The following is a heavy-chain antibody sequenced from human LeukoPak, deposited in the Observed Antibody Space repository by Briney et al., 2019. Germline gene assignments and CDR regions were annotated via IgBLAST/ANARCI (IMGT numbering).Heavy chain of an antibody. CDR3: ARRYDFWSGYYGMDV. J-gene: IGHJ6*02. D-gene: IGHD3-3*01. CDR2: IYYSGST. V-gene: IGHV4-59*01. Sequence: SETLSLTCTVSGGSINTYYWSWIRQPPGKGLEWHGYIYYSGSTNYNPSLKSRVTMSVDTSKNQFSLKLTSVTAADTAVYYCARRYDFWSGYYGMDVWGQGTTVTVSS. CDR1: GGSINTYY.